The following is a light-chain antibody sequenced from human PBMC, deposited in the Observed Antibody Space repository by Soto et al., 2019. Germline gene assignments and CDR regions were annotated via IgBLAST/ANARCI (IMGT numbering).Light chain of an antibody. J-gene: IGLJ1*01. Sequence: ALSQPASVSGSPGQSITISCTGTSSDVGGYNYVSWYQHHPGKAPKLMIYDVSTRPSGVSNRFSGSKSGNTASLTISGLQAEDEADYYCSSYTSSNTEVFGTGTKVTVL. CDR2: DVS. CDR3: SSYTSSNTEV. V-gene: IGLV2-14*03. CDR1: SSDVGGYNY.